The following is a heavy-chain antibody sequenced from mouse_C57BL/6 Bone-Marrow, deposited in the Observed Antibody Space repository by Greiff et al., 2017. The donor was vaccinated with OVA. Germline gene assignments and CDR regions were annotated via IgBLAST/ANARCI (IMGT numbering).Heavy chain of an antibody. CDR3: ASLYSNYYFDY. CDR2: IYPGDGDT. CDR1: GYAFSSSW. J-gene: IGHJ2*01. V-gene: IGHV1-82*01. Sequence: VQLKESGPELVKPGASVKISCKASGYAFSSSWMNWVKQRPGKGLEWIGRIYPGDGDTNYNGKFKGKATLTADKSSSTAYMQLSSLTSEDSAVYFCASLYSNYYFDYWGQGTTLTVSS. D-gene: IGHD2-5*01.